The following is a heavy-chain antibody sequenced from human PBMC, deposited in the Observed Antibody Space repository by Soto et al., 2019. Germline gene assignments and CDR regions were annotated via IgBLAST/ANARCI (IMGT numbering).Heavy chain of an antibody. V-gene: IGHV5-51*01. J-gene: IGHJ1*01. CDR3: ARLNDYGDFEYFQH. CDR1: GDSFTSFW. Sequence: GESLKISCKGSGDSFTSFWIGWVRQMPGKGLEWMGIIYPGDSDSRYSPSFQGQVTISSDKSISIAYLQWSSLKASDTAIYYCARLNDYGDFEYFQHWGQGTLVTVSS. D-gene: IGHD4-17*01. CDR2: IYPGDSDS.